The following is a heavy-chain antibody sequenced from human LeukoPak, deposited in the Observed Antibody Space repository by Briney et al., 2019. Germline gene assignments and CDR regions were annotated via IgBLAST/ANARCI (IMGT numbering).Heavy chain of an antibody. J-gene: IGHJ4*02. Sequence: PSETLSLTCAVYGGSFSGYYWSWIRQPPGKGLEWIGEINHSGSTNCNPSLKSRVTISVDTSKNQFSLKLSSVTAADTAVYYCARVGEVSSSSFFDYWGQGTLVTVSS. CDR2: INHSGST. V-gene: IGHV4-34*01. CDR3: ARVGEVSSSSFFDY. D-gene: IGHD6-6*01. CDR1: GGSFSGYY.